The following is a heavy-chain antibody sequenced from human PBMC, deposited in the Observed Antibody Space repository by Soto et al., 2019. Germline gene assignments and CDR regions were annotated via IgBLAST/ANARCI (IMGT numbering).Heavy chain of an antibody. D-gene: IGHD4-4*01. Sequence: LRLSCAASGFTFSSYWMHWVRQASGKGLVWVSRINSDGSSTSYADSVKGRFTISRDNAKNTLYLQMNSLRAEDTAVYYCARERKDSVYNGMDVWGQGTTVTVS. V-gene: IGHV3-74*01. J-gene: IGHJ6*02. CDR2: INSDGSST. CDR1: GFTFSSYW. CDR3: ARERKDSVYNGMDV.